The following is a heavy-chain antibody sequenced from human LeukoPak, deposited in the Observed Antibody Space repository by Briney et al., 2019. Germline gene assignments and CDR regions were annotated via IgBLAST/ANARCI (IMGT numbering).Heavy chain of an antibody. V-gene: IGHV1-69*05. CDR1: GGSFSSEA. D-gene: IGHD2-15*01. Sequence: EASVKVSCKAFGGSFSSEAISWVRQAPGQGLEWMGGIIPIFGTANYAQKFQGRVTITTDESTSTAYTEVSSLRSEDTAVYYCGRKAGDCGGGSCYSIDYWGQGTLVTVSS. J-gene: IGHJ4*02. CDR2: IIPIFGTA. CDR3: GRKAGDCGGGSCYSIDY.